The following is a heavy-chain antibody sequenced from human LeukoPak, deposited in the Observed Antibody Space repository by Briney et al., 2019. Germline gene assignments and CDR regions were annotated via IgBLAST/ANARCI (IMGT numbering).Heavy chain of an antibody. D-gene: IGHD6-13*01. CDR3: ARDLSSSWYGNNWFDP. Sequence: PGGSLRLSCAASGFTFSSYWMSWVRQAPGKGLEWVANIKQDGSEKYYVDSAKGRFTISRDDAKNSLYLQMNSLRAEDTAVYYCARDLSSSWYGNNWFDPWGQGTLVTVSS. V-gene: IGHV3-7*01. J-gene: IGHJ5*02. CDR1: GFTFSSYW. CDR2: IKQDGSEK.